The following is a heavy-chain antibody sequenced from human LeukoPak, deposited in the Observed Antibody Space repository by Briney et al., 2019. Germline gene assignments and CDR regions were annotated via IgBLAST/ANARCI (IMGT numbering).Heavy chain of an antibody. CDR3: ARANYDILTGYYGYFDY. J-gene: IGHJ4*02. Sequence: GGSLRLSCAASGFTVSSNYMSWVHQAPGKGLEWVSVIYSGGSTYYADSVKGRFTISRDNSKNTLYLQMNSLRAEDTAVYYCARANYDILTGYYGYFDYWGQGTLVTVSS. D-gene: IGHD3-9*01. CDR1: GFTVSSNY. V-gene: IGHV3-66*01. CDR2: IYSGGST.